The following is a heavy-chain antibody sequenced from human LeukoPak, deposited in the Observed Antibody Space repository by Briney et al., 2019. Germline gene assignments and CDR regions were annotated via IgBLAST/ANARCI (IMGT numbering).Heavy chain of an antibody. Sequence: GGSLRLSCAASGFTFSSYSMNWVRQAPGKGLEWVSSISSSSSYIYYADSVKGRFTISRDNAKNSLYLQMNSLRAEDTAVYYCATDDVTTGTKTALGYWGQGTLVTVSS. D-gene: IGHD1-1*01. CDR1: GFTFSSYS. V-gene: IGHV3-21*01. J-gene: IGHJ4*02. CDR3: ATDDVTTGTKTALGY. CDR2: ISSSSSYI.